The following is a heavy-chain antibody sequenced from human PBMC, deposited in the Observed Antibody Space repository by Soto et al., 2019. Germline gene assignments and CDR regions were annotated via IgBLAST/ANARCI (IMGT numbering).Heavy chain of an antibody. CDR2: IISIFGTP. D-gene: IGHD5-12*01. CDR3: ARDLGSGYDPGDY. V-gene: IGHV1-69*12. CDR1: GGTFNSYV. Sequence: QVQLVQSGAEVKKPGSSVKVSCKASGGTFNSYVFNWVRQAPGQGLEWMGGIISIFGTPNYGQKFQGRVTITADESTSTGFMELGSLTSEDTAIYYCARDLGSGYDPGDYWGQGTLVTVSS. J-gene: IGHJ4*02.